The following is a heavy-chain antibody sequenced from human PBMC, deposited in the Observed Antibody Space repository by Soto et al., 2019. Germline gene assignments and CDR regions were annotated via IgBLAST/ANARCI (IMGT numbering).Heavy chain of an antibody. V-gene: IGHV3-21*06. CDR1: GFTFSSYS. D-gene: IGHD2-2*01. CDR2: ITNGSDYI. J-gene: IGHJ4*02. CDR3: ARDAYCSTTSCYIYFDS. Sequence: PGGSLRLSCAASGFTFSSYSMNWVRQAPGKGLEWVASITNGSDYIYYADSVKGRFTISRDNAKNSLYLQMNSLRAEGTALYYCARDAYCSTTSCYIYFDSWGQGTLVTVSS.